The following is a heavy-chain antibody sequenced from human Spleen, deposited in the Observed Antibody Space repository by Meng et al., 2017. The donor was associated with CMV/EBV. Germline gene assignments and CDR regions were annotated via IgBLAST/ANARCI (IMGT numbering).Heavy chain of an antibody. CDR1: GYTFTAHY. CDR3: ARGSPTVRGVTTYFDF. D-gene: IGHD3-10*01. J-gene: IGHJ4*02. CDR2: IHPHRGDT. V-gene: IGHV1-2*02. Sequence: ASVKVSCKASGYTFTAHYFHWVRQAPGQGLEWMGWIHPHRGDTNYAQQFQGRVTMTRDTSITTAYMEVGRLRSDDTAVYYCARGSPTVRGVTTYFDFWGQGALVTVSS.